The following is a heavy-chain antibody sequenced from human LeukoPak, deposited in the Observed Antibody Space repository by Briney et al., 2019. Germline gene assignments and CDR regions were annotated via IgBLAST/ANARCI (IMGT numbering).Heavy chain of an antibody. CDR3: ARRGYSGYDSYPSLDY. CDR2: INSDGSST. J-gene: IGHJ4*02. CDR1: GFTFSSYW. D-gene: IGHD5-12*01. V-gene: IGHV3-74*01. Sequence: PGGSLRLSCAASGFTFSSYWMHWVRQAPGKGLAWVSGINSDGSSTSYADSVKGRFTISRDNAKNTLYLQMNSLRAEDTAVYYCARRGYSGYDSYPSLDYWGQGTLVTVSS.